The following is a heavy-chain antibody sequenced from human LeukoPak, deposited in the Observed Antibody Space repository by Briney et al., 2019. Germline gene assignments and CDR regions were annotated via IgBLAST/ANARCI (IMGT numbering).Heavy chain of an antibody. D-gene: IGHD6-13*01. CDR1: GGSISSYH. V-gene: IGHV4-4*07. CDR3: VRGGASSRYLDY. CDR2: IHTSGST. J-gene: IGHJ4*02. Sequence: SETLSLTCTVSGGSISSYHWSWIRQPAGKGLEWIGRIHTSGSTNYNPSLKSRVTMSVDTSKNQFSLKLSSVTAADTAVYYCVRGGASSRYLDYWGQGILVTVSS.